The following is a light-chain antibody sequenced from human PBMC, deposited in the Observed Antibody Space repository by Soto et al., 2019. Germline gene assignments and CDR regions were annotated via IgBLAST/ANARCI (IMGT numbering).Light chain of an antibody. CDR3: CSYAGSTTSPYV. J-gene: IGLJ1*01. CDR1: SSDFGSHNL. V-gene: IGLV2-23*01. Sequence: QSALTQPASVSGSPGQSITISCTGTSSDFGSHNLVSWYQQYSGKAPKLMIYEASKRPSGVPDRFSGSKSGNTASLTISGLQAEDEADYYCCSYAGSTTSPYVFGAGTKLTVL. CDR2: EAS.